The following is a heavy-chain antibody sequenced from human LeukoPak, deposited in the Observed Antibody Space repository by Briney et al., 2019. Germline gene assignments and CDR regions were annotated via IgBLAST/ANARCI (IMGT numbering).Heavy chain of an antibody. CDR2: INPSSGVT. J-gene: IGHJ4*02. Sequence: ASVKVSCRASGYTFIAYYMHWVRQAPGQGLEWMGWINPSSGVTNYAQKFQGRVTMTRDTSISTAYMELSELRSDDTAVYYCAGQKDPRPIDYWGQGTLITVSS. CDR3: AGQKDPRPIDY. CDR1: GYTFIAYY. V-gene: IGHV1-2*02.